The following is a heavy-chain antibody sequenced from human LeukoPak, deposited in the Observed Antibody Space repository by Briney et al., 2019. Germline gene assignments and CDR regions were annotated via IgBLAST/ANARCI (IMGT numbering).Heavy chain of an antibody. Sequence: GASVKVSCKASGYTFTSYDINWVRQATGQGLEWMGWMNPNSGNTGYAQKFQGRVTMTRNTSISTAYMELSSLRSEDTAVYYCARLTVTPVFYYYYGMDVWGQGTTVTVSS. CDR3: ARLTVTPVFYYYYGMDV. CDR2: MNPNSGNT. D-gene: IGHD4-17*01. CDR1: GYTFTSYD. J-gene: IGHJ6*02. V-gene: IGHV1-8*01.